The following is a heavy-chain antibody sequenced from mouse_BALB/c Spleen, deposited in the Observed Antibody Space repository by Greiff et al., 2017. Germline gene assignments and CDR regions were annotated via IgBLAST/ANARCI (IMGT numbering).Heavy chain of an antibody. CDR1: GFTFSSFG. J-gene: IGHJ2*01. CDR2: ISSGSSTI. V-gene: IGHV5-17*02. D-gene: IGHD2-4*01. CDR3: ARIYYDYDYFDY. Sequence: DVKLVESGGGLVQPGGSRKLSCAASGFTFSSFGMHWVRQAPEKGLEWVAYISSGSSTIYYADTVKGRFTISRDNPKNTLFLQMTSLRSEDTAMYYCARIYYDYDYFDYWGQGTTLTVSS.